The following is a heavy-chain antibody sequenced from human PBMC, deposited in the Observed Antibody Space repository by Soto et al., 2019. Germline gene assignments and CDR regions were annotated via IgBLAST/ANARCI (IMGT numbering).Heavy chain of an antibody. V-gene: IGHV1-69*06. CDR1: GGTFSSYA. J-gene: IGHJ6*02. Sequence: QVQLVQSGAEVKKPGSSVKVSCKASGGTFSSYAISWVRQAPGQGLEWMGGIIPIFGTANYAQKFEGRVTRTADKTASTAYMELSSLRSKDLAVYYCARNHYCSSTSCYLPSYYYGMDVRGQGTTVTVS. CDR2: IIPIFGTA. D-gene: IGHD2-2*01. CDR3: ARNHYCSSTSCYLPSYYYGMDV.